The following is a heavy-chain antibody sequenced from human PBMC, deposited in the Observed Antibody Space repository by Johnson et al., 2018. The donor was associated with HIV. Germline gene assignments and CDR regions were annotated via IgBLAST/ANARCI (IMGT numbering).Heavy chain of an antibody. V-gene: IGHV3-23*01. CDR3: AKGQRLELRGGAFDI. J-gene: IGHJ3*02. CDR2: ISGSGGTT. Sequence: SAISGSGGTTYYADSVKGRFTISRDTSKNTLYLQMNNLRPDDTAVYYCAKGQRLELRGGAFDIWGQGTMVTVSS. D-gene: IGHD1-7*01.